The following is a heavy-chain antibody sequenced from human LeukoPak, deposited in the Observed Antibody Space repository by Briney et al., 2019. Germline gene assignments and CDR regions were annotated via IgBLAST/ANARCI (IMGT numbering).Heavy chain of an antibody. CDR1: GITLSNYG. V-gene: IGHV3-23*01. D-gene: IGHD6-19*01. CDR3: AKPGGIAVAYDAFDI. CDR2: ISGSGGST. Sequence: GGSLRLSCAVSGITLSNYGMSWVRQAPGKGLEWVSAISGSGGSTYYADSVKGRFTISRDNSKNTLYLQMNSLRAEDTAVYYCAKPGGIAVAYDAFDIWGQGTMVTVSS. J-gene: IGHJ3*02.